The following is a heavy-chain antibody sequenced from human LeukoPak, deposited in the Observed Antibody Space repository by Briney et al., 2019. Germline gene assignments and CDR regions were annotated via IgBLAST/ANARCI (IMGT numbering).Heavy chain of an antibody. D-gene: IGHD1-7*01. J-gene: IGHJ3*02. Sequence: SVKVSCKVSGGPFSNYGLSWVRQAHGQGLEWMGGIIPIFPSTNYAQNFQGRVTITADESTSTVYMELSSLRTDDTAVYYCARPPVSGTLNDAFDIWGQGTVVTVSS. CDR1: GGPFSNYG. CDR2: IIPIFPST. CDR3: ARPPVSGTLNDAFDI. V-gene: IGHV1-69*13.